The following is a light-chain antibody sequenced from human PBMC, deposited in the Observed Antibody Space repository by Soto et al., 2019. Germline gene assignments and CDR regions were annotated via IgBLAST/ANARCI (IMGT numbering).Light chain of an antibody. CDR2: GAS. J-gene: IGKJ2*01. V-gene: IGKV3-20*01. Sequence: EIVLTQSPATLSLSPGERATLSCRASQSVSSSYLAWYQQKPGQAPRLLIYGASSRATGIPDRFSGSGSGTDFTLTISSLEPEDFAVYYCQHYCSSPYTFGQGTKLEIK. CDR3: QHYCSSPYT. CDR1: QSVSSSY.